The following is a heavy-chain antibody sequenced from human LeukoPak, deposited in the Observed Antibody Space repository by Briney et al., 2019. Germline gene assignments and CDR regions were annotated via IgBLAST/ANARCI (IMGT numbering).Heavy chain of an antibody. CDR2: IYWDGDE. V-gene: IGHV2-5*02. Sequence: SGPTLTIPTQTLTLICSFSGFSLSSNLQGVAWLRQPPGKALEWLALIYWDGDERYSPSLRKRLTITKDTSKKQVLLNMTNFDPMDTATYFCVHTLDFYNSVGYPSFDNWGQGTLVTVSS. CDR1: GFSLSSNLQG. D-gene: IGHD3-22*01. CDR3: VHTLDFYNSVGYPSFDN. J-gene: IGHJ4*02.